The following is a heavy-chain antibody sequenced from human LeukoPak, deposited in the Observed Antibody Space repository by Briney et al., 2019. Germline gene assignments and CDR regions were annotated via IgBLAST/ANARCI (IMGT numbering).Heavy chain of an antibody. CDR1: GFTFSSYA. V-gene: IGHV3-23*01. D-gene: IGHD2-8*01. Sequence: GGSLRLSCAASGFTFSSYAMSWVRQAPGKGLEWVSAISGSGGSTYYADSVKGRFTISRDNSKNTLYLQMNSLRAEDTAVYYCAKPPTRIMVYASGILDYWGQGTLVTVSS. J-gene: IGHJ4*02. CDR3: AKPPTRIMVYASGILDY. CDR2: ISGSGGST.